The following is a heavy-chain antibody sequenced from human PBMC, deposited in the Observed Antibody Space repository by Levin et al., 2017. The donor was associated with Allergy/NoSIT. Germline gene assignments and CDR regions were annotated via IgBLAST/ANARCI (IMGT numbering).Heavy chain of an antibody. J-gene: IGHJ3*02. V-gene: IGHV3-21*01. CDR2: ISSTSTYI. Sequence: PGGSLRLSCAASGFSFSRYSMNWVRQAPGKGLEWVSSISSTSTYIYYADSVKGRFTISRDNANNSLYLQMNSLRAEDTAVYYCARVYPSGPLLWFGESRGAFDIWGQGTMVTVSS. CDR3: ARVYPSGPLLWFGESRGAFDI. D-gene: IGHD3-10*01. CDR1: GFSFSRYS.